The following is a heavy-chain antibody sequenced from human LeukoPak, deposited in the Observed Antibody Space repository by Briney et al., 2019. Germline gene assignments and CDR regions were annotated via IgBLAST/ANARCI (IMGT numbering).Heavy chain of an antibody. J-gene: IGHJ4*02. CDR2: IYYSGST. Sequence: SETLSLTCTVSGGSISSSSYYWGWIRQPPGKGLEWIGSIYYSGSTYYNPSLKSRVTIRVDTSKNQFSLELSSVTAADTAVYYCARDFSSYEWIFDYWGQGTLVTVSS. CDR3: ARDFSSYEWIFDY. V-gene: IGHV4-39*07. D-gene: IGHD3-3*01. CDR1: GGSISSSSYY.